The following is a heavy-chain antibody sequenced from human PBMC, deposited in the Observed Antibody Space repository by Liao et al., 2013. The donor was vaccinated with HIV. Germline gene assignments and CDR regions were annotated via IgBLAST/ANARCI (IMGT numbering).Heavy chain of an antibody. V-gene: IGHV4-61*02. Sequence: QVQLQESGPGLVKPSQTLSLTCTVSGGSISNNNYYWSWIRQPAGKGLEWIGRVYTSGSTNYNPSLKSRVSISVDTSKNQFSLKLNSMTAADTAVYFCASDFLHWGQGTLVTVSS. CDR1: GGSISNNNYY. CDR2: VYTSGST. J-gene: IGHJ1*01. CDR3: ASDFLH.